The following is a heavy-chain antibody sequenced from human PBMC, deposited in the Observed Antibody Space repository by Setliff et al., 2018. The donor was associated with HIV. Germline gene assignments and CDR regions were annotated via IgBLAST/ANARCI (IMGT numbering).Heavy chain of an antibody. CDR1: GGSITSGSYY. CDR3: ARGSYTVRIDY. V-gene: IGHV4-61*02. D-gene: IGHD3-10*01. CDR2: IYSNGRT. Sequence: LSLTCTVSGGSITSGSYYWSWSRQPAGKGLEWIGRIYSNGRTTHNPSLKSRVTISRDTSENHFSLRLSSVTAADTTVYYCARGSYTVRIDYWGQGTRVTVSS. J-gene: IGHJ4*02.